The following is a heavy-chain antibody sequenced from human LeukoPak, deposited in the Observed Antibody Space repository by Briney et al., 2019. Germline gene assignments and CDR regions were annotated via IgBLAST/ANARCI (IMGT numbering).Heavy chain of an antibody. CDR3: ATVINYYASSGYYYYYYYYMDV. J-gene: IGHJ6*03. CDR1: GGSISSHY. CDR2: IYYSGST. V-gene: IGHV4-59*11. D-gene: IGHD3-22*01. Sequence: SETLSLTCTVSGGSISSHYWSWIRQPPGKGLEWIGYIYYSGSTNYNPSLKSRVTISVDTSKNQFSLKLSSVTAADTAVYYCATVINYYASSGYYYYYYYYMDVWGKGTTVTVSS.